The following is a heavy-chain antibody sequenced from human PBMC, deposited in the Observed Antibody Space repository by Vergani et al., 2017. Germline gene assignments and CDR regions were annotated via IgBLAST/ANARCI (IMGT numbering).Heavy chain of an antibody. Sequence: EVQLLESGGGLVQPGGSLRLSCVGSGFKLDEYWMSWVRQAPGKGLEWVADMKEDGADKKYVDSVKGRFTISRDNAKNSLFLQMNSLRAEDTAVYFCAREGHLVGPDLDYWGQGTLVTVPS. CDR2: MKEDGADK. CDR1: GFKLDEYW. D-gene: IGHD1-26*01. J-gene: IGHJ4*02. CDR3: AREGHLVGPDLDY. V-gene: IGHV3-7*01.